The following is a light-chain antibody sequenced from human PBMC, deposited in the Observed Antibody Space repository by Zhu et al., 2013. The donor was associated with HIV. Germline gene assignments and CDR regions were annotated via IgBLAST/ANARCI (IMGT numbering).Light chain of an antibody. CDR1: QGISSS. Sequence: AIRMTQSPSSFSASTGDRVTITCRASQGISSSLAWYQQKPGKAPKLLIYGASTLQSGVPSRFSGSGSGTDFTLTISSLQSEDFATYHCQQYYSYSVTFGGGTKGEIK. CDR2: GAS. V-gene: IGKV1-8*01. J-gene: IGKJ4*01. CDR3: QQYYSYSVT.